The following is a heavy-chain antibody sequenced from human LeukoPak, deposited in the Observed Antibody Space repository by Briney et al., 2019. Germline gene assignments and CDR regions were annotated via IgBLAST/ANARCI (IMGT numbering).Heavy chain of an antibody. D-gene: IGHD3-22*01. Sequence: SVKVSCKASGGTFSSYAISWVRQAPGQGLEWMGGIIPIFGTANYAQKFQGRGTITTDEATSTAYMELSSLRSEDADVYYCARVEDSSGYYFCAFDIWGQGTMVTVSS. V-gene: IGHV1-69*05. CDR3: ARVEDSSGYYFCAFDI. J-gene: IGHJ3*02. CDR2: IIPIFGTA. CDR1: GGTFSSYA.